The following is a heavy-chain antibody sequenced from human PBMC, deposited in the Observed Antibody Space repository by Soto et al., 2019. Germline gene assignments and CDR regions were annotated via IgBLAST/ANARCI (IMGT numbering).Heavy chain of an antibody. D-gene: IGHD3-16*01. Sequence: PSEPISHTYSVSDGNSKNYYWNWIRKEQWKGLEWIGYIYNSGSTHSNPSLQSRVTISVDTSKNQFSLNLISVTAADTAVYFCARQPRGPGYGERGPFFAYWVQGTLV. J-gene: IGHJ4*02. CDR2: IYNSGST. CDR1: DGNSKNYY. V-gene: IGHV4-59*08. CDR3: ARQPRGPGYGERGPFFAY.